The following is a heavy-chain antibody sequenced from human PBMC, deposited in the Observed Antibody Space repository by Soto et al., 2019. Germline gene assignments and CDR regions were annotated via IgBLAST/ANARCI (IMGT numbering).Heavy chain of an antibody. V-gene: IGHV3-20*01. CDR3: ARDSDDSTGYYDY. D-gene: IGHD4-4*01. J-gene: IGHJ4*02. CDR1: GFTFDDYS. Sequence: EVQLVVSGGGVVRPGGSMRLSCTASGFTFDDYSMTWVRQIPGKGLEWVSTTNWNGATTAYADSVRGRFTISRDNAKNSLYLQLDTLTAEYTAFYHCARDSDDSTGYYDYWGQGTLVTVSS. CDR2: TNWNGATT.